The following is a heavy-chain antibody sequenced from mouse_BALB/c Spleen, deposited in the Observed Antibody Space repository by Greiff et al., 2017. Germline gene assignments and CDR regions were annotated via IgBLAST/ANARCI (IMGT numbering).Heavy chain of an antibody. CDR3: ARDGYDFYAMDY. CDR2: IRNKANGYTT. J-gene: IGHJ4*01. V-gene: IGHV7-3*02. Sequence: EVKLQESGGGLVQPGGSLRLSCATSGFTFTDYYMSWVRQPPGKALEWLGFIRNKANGYTTEYSASVKGRFTISRDNSQSILYLQMNTLRAEDSATYYCARDGYDFYAMDYWGQGTSVTVSS. D-gene: IGHD2-2*01. CDR1: GFTFTDYY.